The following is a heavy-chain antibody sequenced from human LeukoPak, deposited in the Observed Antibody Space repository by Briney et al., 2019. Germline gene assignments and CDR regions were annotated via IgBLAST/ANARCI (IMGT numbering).Heavy chain of an antibody. CDR1: GGSISSYY. CDR2: IYYSGST. CDR3: ASTTVYGDYVYYFDY. J-gene: IGHJ4*02. D-gene: IGHD4-17*01. V-gene: IGHV4-59*01. Sequence: SETLSLTCTVSGGSISSYYWSWIRHPPAKGLEGIGYIYYSGSTNYNPSLKSRVTISVDTSKNQFSLKLSSVTAADTAVYYCASTTVYGDYVYYFDYWGQGTLVTVSS.